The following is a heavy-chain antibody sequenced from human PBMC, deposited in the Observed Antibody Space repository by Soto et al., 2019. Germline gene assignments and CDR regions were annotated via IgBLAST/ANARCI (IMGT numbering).Heavy chain of an antibody. Sequence: SETLSLTCTVSGGSISSYFWTWIRQSPGEGLQWIGYVHYSGNTNYNPSLKSRVTMSVDTSKNQFSLRLTSVTAADTAVYYCARMNQLAPKRNAFDIWGPGTMVTVSS. CDR3: ARMNQLAPKRNAFDI. V-gene: IGHV4-59*01. J-gene: IGHJ3*02. CDR2: VHYSGNT. CDR1: GGSISSYF. D-gene: IGHD1-1*01.